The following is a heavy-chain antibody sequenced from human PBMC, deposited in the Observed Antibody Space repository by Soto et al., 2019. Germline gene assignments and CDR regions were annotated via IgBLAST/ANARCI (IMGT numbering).Heavy chain of an antibody. CDR1: GFTFSSYA. CDR2: ISGSGGST. Sequence: GGSLRLSCAASGFTFSSYAMSWVRQAPGKGLEWVSAISGSGGSTYYADSVKGRFTISRDNSKNTLYLQMNSLRAEDTAVYYCAKEAPSRGSGSYLRVLLFDYWGQGTLVTVSS. D-gene: IGHD3-10*01. V-gene: IGHV3-23*01. CDR3: AKEAPSRGSGSYLRVLLFDY. J-gene: IGHJ4*02.